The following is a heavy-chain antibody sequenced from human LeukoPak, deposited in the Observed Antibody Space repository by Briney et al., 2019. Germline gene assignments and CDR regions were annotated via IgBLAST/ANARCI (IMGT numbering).Heavy chain of an antibody. CDR3: ATSGSYYRFEY. Sequence: GGSLRLSCAASGFTFSNAWMSWVRQAPGKGLEWVGRIKSKTDGGTTDYAAPVKGRFTISRDDSKNTLYLQMNSLRAEDTAVYYCATSGSYYRFEYWGQGTLVTVSS. J-gene: IGHJ4*02. CDR2: IKSKTDGGTT. D-gene: IGHD1-26*01. V-gene: IGHV3-15*01. CDR1: GFTFSNAW.